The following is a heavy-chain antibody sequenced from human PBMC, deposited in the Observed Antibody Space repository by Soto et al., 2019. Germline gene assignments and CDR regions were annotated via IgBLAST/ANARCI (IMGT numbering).Heavy chain of an antibody. J-gene: IGHJ3*02. Sequence: EVELVESGGGLVQPGRSLPLSCAASGFSFNNYAMHWVRQVPGKGLEWVSGISSNSGSVGYADSVKGRFTISRDNGKNSLYLEMNSLTVEDSALYYCAKGVSTSWLRDGFDIWGQGTMVTASS. D-gene: IGHD2-2*01. CDR2: ISSNSGSV. V-gene: IGHV3-9*01. CDR3: AKGVSTSWLRDGFDI. CDR1: GFSFNNYA.